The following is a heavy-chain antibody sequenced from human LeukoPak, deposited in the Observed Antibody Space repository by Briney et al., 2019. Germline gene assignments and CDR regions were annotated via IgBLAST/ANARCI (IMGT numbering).Heavy chain of an antibody. V-gene: IGHV3-21*01. D-gene: IGHD3-9*01. Sequence: GGSLRLSCAASGFTFSSYAMNWVRQAPGKGLEWVSSISSTSNYINYGDSVKGRFTISRDNAKNSLYLQMNSLRAEDTAVYYCARLRYDRSSPWDYWGQGTLVTVSS. CDR2: ISSTSNYI. CDR1: GFTFSSYA. CDR3: ARLRYDRSSPWDY. J-gene: IGHJ4*02.